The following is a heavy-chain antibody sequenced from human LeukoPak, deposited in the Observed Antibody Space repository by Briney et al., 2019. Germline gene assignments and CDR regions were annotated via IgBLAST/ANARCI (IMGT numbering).Heavy chain of an antibody. CDR2: ISGSGAGT. Sequence: GGSLRLSCAASGYTCSGNAMNWVRQAPGKGLEWVSGISGSGAGTYYADSVKGRFTISRDNSKNTQYLQMNSLRAADPTGFYCAKMVREFYTISYYFDYWGQGTLVTVSS. CDR3: AKMVREFYTISYYFDY. CDR1: GYTCSGNA. J-gene: IGHJ4*02. V-gene: IGHV3-23*01. D-gene: IGHD2-8*01.